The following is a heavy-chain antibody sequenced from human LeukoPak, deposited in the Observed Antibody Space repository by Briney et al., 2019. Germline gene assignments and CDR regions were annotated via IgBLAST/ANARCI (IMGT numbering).Heavy chain of an antibody. J-gene: IGHJ4*02. D-gene: IGHD3-10*01. CDR1: GDSVSSNNAA. CDR2: AYYRSRWQI. V-gene: IGHV6-1*01. Sequence: SQTLSLTCAISGDSVSSNNAAWNWIRQSPSRGLEWLGRAYYRSRWQIDYAVSMTGRITINPDTSKNQFSLELTSVTPEDTAVYYCTRDFTVTHFDFWDQGNLSPSP. CDR3: TRDFTVTHFDF.